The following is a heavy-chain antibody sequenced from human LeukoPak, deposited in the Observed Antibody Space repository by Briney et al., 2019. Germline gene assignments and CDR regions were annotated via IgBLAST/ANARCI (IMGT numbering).Heavy chain of an antibody. CDR3: AKDRGVTYYDFWSRYYGMDV. J-gene: IGHJ6*02. D-gene: IGHD3-3*01. CDR1: RFTFSRYA. Sequence: GSLRLSSTTSRFTFSRYAMIWVRQAPGKGLEWVSAITASGAHTFYADSVKGRFTISRDNSENTLYLQMNSLRAEDTAVYYCAKDRGVTYYDFWSRYYGMDVWGQGTTVTVSS. V-gene: IGHV3-23*01. CDR2: ITASGAHT.